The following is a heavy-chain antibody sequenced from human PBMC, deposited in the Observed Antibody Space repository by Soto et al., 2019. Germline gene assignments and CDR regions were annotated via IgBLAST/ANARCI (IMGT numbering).Heavy chain of an antibody. J-gene: IGHJ4*01. CDR1: GGSISNYY. V-gene: IGHV4-59*08. Sequence: SETLSLTCAVSGGSISNYYWSWIRQPPGKGLEWIGGSGSTNYNPSLKSRVTISVDTSKNQFSLKLRSVTAADTAVYYCARLGDYYQAFDYWGQGTLVTVSS. D-gene: IGHD3-22*01. CDR3: ARLGDYYQAFDY. CDR2: SGST.